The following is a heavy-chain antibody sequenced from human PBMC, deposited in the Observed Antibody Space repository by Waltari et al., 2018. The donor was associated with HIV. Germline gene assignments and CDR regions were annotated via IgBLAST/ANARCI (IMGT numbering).Heavy chain of an antibody. V-gene: IGHV3-33*01. Sequence: QEKLVESGGAVVQPGGSLRLSCVASGFEFNTYNVHWVRQAPGKGRGWMAVVWLDENNKNDAESLKGRLAISRNNAKKTLYLQMNRLRVDDTAVYYCARGTGPLSPLDLWGQGTSVTVSS. CDR1: GFEFNTYN. CDR3: ARGTGPLSPLDL. J-gene: IGHJ3*01. CDR2: VWLDENNK.